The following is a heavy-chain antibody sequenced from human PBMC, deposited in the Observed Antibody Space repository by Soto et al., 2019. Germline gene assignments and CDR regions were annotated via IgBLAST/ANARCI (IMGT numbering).Heavy chain of an antibody. D-gene: IGHD2-15*01. V-gene: IGHV1-69*13. Sequence: SVQVSSKAPGGASSSYAIRWVRQAPGQGREWMGGIIPIFSTANYAQKFQGRVTITADESTSTTYMELSSLRSEDTAVYYCARGTVVATPIGYFDYWGQGTLVTVSP. CDR1: GGASSSYA. CDR3: ARGTVVATPIGYFDY. CDR2: IIPIFSTA. J-gene: IGHJ4*02.